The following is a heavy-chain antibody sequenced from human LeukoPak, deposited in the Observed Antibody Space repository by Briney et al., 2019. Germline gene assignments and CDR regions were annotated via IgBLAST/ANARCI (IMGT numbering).Heavy chain of an antibody. CDR2: IYYSGST. V-gene: IGHV4-59*06. J-gene: IGHJ3*02. CDR1: GGSFSGYY. CDR3: ARGGDSDAFDI. D-gene: IGHD2-21*02. Sequence: SETLSLTCAVYGGSFSGYYWSWIRQPPGKGLEWIGYIYYSGSTYYNPSLKSRVTISVDTSKNQFSLKLSSVTAADTAVYYCARGGDSDAFDIWGQGTMVTVSS.